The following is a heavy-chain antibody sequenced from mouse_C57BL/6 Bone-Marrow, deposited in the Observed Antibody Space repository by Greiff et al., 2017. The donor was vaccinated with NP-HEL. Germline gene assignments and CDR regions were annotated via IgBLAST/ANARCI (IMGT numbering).Heavy chain of an antibody. D-gene: IGHD1-1*01. V-gene: IGHV1-63*01. CDR1: GYTFTNYW. CDR3: ARSQVTTVSMDY. CDR2: IYPGGGYT. J-gene: IGHJ4*01. Sequence: QVQLQQSGAELVRPGTSVKMSCKASGYTFTNYWIGWAKQRPGHGLEWIGDIYPGGGYTNYNEKFKGKATLTAAQSSSTAYMQFSSLTSENSAIYNCARSQVTTVSMDYWGQGTSVTVSS.